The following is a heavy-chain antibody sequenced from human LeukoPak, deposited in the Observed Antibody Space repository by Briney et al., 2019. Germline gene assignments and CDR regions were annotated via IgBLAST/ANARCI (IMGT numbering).Heavy chain of an antibody. CDR3: ARMLTTVTTQGDY. D-gene: IGHD4-17*01. J-gene: IGHJ4*02. V-gene: IGHV4-34*01. Sequence: SETLSLTCAVSGGSFIGYLRGSLGQPPGKGLEWIGEINHSGKTYYNPSLKSRVTLSVDTSTKQFSLKLSSVTAADTAVYYCARMLTTVTTQGDYWGQGTLVTVSS. CDR1: GGSFIGYL. CDR2: INHSGKT.